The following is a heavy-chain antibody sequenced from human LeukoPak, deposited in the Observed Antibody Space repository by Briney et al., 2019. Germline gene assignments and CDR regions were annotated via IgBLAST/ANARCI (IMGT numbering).Heavy chain of an antibody. CDR2: INHSGST. CDR1: GGSLSIYY. V-gene: IGHV4-34*01. Sequence: SETLSLTFTVHGGSLSIYYWSWIRQPPGKGLEWIGEINHSGSTNYNPSLKSRVTISVDTSKNQFSLKLTSVTAADTAVYYWARVVISGSDSLSLDYWGQGTLVTVSS. CDR3: ARVVISGSDSLSLDY. D-gene: IGHD5-12*01. J-gene: IGHJ4*02.